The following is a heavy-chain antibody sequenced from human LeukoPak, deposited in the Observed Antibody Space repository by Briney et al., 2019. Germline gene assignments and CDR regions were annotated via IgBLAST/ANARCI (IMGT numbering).Heavy chain of an antibody. V-gene: IGHV3-53*01. CDR3: ARISAGFDY. CDR2: IYSGDST. Sequence: GGSLRLSCVASGFTVSSNYMSWVRQAPGKGLEWVSVIYSGDSTYYADSVKGRFTISSDNSKNTLYLQMNSLRAEDTAVYYCARISAGFDYWGQGTLVTVSS. D-gene: IGHD6-19*01. J-gene: IGHJ4*02. CDR1: GFTVSSNY.